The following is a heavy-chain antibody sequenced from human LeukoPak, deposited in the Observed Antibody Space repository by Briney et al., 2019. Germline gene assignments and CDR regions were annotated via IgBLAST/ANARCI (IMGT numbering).Heavy chain of an antibody. CDR1: GFTFSSSA. D-gene: IGHD1-26*01. Sequence: GGSLRLSCAASGFTFSSSAMSWVRQAPGKGLEWVSSISGSGNNTYYTDSVKGRFTISRDNSKNTLYLQMNSLRAEDTAVYYCAKDLGRYRNNYFDYWGQGTLVTVSS. J-gene: IGHJ4*02. CDR2: ISGSGNNT. CDR3: AKDLGRYRNNYFDY. V-gene: IGHV3-23*01.